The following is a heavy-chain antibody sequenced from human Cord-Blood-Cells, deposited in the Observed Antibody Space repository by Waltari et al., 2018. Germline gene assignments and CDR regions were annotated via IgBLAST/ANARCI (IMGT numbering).Heavy chain of an antibody. D-gene: IGHD3-10*01. CDR2: FDPENGEP. CDR1: GYTPTELS. V-gene: IGHV1-24*01. Sequence: QVQPVQSGAEVKKPGASVKVSCTVSGYTPTELSMHWWRQAPGKGLEWMGGFDPENGEPIYARKFQGRVTMTEDTSTDTAYMELSKLRSEDTALYYCATAPPMVRGVIKYYFDYWGQGTLVTVSS. J-gene: IGHJ4*02. CDR3: ATAPPMVRGVIKYYFDY.